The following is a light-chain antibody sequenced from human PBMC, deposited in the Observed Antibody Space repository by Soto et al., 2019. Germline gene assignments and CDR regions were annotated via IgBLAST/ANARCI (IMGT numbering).Light chain of an antibody. J-gene: IGLJ1*01. CDR2: DVS. V-gene: IGLV2-14*03. CDR3: SSYTSSSTYV. CDR1: SSDVGGYNY. Sequence: QSALTQPASVSGAPGPSIAISCTGTSSDVGGYNYVSWYQHHPGKAPKLMVYDVSNRPSGVSNRFSGSKSGNTASLTISGLQAEDEAEYYCSSYTSSSTYVFGTGTKVTVL.